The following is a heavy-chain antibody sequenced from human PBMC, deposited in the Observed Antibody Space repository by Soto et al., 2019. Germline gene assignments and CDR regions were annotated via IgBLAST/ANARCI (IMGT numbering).Heavy chain of an antibody. V-gene: IGHV3-23*01. J-gene: IGHJ4*02. CDR3: AIIPTFMVRTPRDD. CDR2: IGLIERNT. CDR1: GFSFSDSS. D-gene: IGHD2-21*01. Sequence: VQLSESGGGLVQPGGSLRLSCLTSGFSFSDSSMNWVRQAPGQGLEWDASIGLIERNTYYADSVKGRFTISRDNSKNTLYLQMNNLRVEDTAVYYCAIIPTFMVRTPRDDWGQGTAVTVSS.